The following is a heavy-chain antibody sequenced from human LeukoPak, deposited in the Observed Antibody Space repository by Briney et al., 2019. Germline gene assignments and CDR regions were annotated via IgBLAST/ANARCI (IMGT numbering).Heavy chain of an antibody. CDR3: ARERILRFLDGWFDP. CDR1: GGSFSGYY. CDR2: INHSGST. Sequence: SETLSLTCAVYGGSFSGYYWSWIRQPPGKGLEWIGEINHSGSTNYNPSLKSRVTISVDTSKNQFSLKLSSVTAADTAAYYCARERILRFLDGWFDPWGQGTLVTVSS. V-gene: IGHV4-34*01. D-gene: IGHD3-3*01. J-gene: IGHJ5*02.